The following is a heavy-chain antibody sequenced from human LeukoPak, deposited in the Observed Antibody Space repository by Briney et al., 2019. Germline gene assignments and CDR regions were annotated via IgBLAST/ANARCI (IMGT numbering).Heavy chain of an antibody. V-gene: IGHV3-11*06. Sequence: GGSLRLSCAASGFTFSDYYMSWIRQAPGKGLEWVSSISSSSSYIYYADSVKGRFTISRDNAKNSLYLQMNSLRAEDTAVYYCAREPATFGYYYYYMDVWGKGTTVTVSS. CDR1: GFTFSDYY. J-gene: IGHJ6*03. CDR3: AREPATFGYYYYYMDV. D-gene: IGHD3-10*01. CDR2: ISSSSSYI.